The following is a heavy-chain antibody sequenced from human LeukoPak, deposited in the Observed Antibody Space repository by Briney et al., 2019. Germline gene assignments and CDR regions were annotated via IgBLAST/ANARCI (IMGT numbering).Heavy chain of an antibody. Sequence: GGSLRLSCAASGFTFSSYGMSWVRQAPGKGLEWVSVISDSGETTYYADSVKGRFTISRDNSRNTLYLQMNSLRAEDTAVYYCAKTVRGINNNWFDPWGQGTLVTVSS. CDR2: ISDSGETT. CDR3: AKTVRGINNNWFDP. J-gene: IGHJ5*02. CDR1: GFTFSSYG. V-gene: IGHV3-23*01. D-gene: IGHD3-10*01.